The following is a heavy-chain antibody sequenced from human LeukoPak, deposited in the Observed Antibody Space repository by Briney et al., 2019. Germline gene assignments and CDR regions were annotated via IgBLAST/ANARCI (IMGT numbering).Heavy chain of an antibody. D-gene: IGHD6-13*01. J-gene: IGHJ6*04. CDR2: IKQDGSEK. V-gene: IGHV3-7*03. Sequence: GGSLRLSCAASGFTFSSYWMSWVRQAPGKGLEWVANIKQDGSEKYYVDSVKGRFTISRDNAKNSLYLQMNSLRAEDTAVYYCAKGQAAAIVGMDVWGKGTTVTVSS. CDR3: AKGQAAAIVGMDV. CDR1: GFTFSSYW.